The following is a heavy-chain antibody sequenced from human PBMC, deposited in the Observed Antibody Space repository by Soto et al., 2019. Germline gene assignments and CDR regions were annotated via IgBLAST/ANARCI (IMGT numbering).Heavy chain of an antibody. V-gene: IGHV1-69*02. D-gene: IGHD4-17*01. J-gene: IGHJ5*02. Sequence: ASVKVSCKASGGTFSSYTISRVRQAPGQGLEWMGRIIPILGIANYAQKFQGRVTITADKSTSTAYMELRSLRSDDTAVYYCARCSTYGDYEPEPFDPWGQGTLVTVSS. CDR3: ARCSTYGDYEPEPFDP. CDR1: GGTFSSYT. CDR2: IIPILGIA.